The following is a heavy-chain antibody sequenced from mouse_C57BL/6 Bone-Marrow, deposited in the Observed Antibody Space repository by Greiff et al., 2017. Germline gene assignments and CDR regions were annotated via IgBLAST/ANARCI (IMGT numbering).Heavy chain of an antibody. CDR1: GYTFTSYW. V-gene: IGHV1-59*01. CDR3: ARGDCYGSSYRYFDV. D-gene: IGHD1-1*01. Sequence: QVQLQQPGAELVRPGTSVKLSCKASGYTFTSYWMHWVKQRPGQGLEWIGVIDPSDSYTNYNQKFKGKATLTVDTSSSTAYMQLSSLTSEDSAVYYCARGDCYGSSYRYFDVWGTGTTVTVSS. CDR2: IDPSDSYT. J-gene: IGHJ1*03.